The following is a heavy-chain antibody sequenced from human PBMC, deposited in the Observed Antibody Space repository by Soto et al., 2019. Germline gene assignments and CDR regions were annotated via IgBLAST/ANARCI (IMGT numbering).Heavy chain of an antibody. CDR3: ARAVGALGHWFDP. J-gene: IGHJ5*02. CDR2: ISAYNGNT. D-gene: IGHD1-26*01. CDR1: GYNFNSYT. V-gene: IGHV1-18*01. Sequence: QVQLVQSGAEVKKPGASVKVSCKASGYNFNSYTISWVRQAPGQGLEWMGRISAYNGNTNYAQKLQGRGTMTTDTSTSTAYMELRSLRSDDKAVYHCARAVGALGHWFDPWGQGTLVTVSS.